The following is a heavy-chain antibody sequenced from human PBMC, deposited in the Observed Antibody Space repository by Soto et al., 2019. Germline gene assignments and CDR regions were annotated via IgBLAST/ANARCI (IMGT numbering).Heavy chain of an antibody. D-gene: IGHD2-2*01. J-gene: IGHJ5*02. CDR3: ARGIVVVPAAPFDP. Sequence: GGSLRLSCAASGFTFSSYAMHWVRQAPGKGLEYVSAISSNGDSTYYANSVKGRFTISRDNSKNTLYLQMGSLRADDMAVYYCARGIVVVPAAPFDPWGQGTLVTVSS. V-gene: IGHV3-64*01. CDR2: ISSNGDST. CDR1: GFTFSSYA.